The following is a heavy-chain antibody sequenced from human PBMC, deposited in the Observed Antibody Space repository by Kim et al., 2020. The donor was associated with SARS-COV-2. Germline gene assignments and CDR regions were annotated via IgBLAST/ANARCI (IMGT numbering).Heavy chain of an antibody. D-gene: IGHD6-13*01. Sequence: SETLSLTCAVYGGSFSGYYWSWIRQPPGKGLEWTGEINHSGSTNYNPSLKSRVTISVDTSKNQFSLKLSSVTAADTAVYYCASGWYGSGYWGQGTLVTVSS. J-gene: IGHJ4*02. CDR1: GGSFSGYY. CDR3: ASGWYGSGY. V-gene: IGHV4-34*01. CDR2: INHSGST.